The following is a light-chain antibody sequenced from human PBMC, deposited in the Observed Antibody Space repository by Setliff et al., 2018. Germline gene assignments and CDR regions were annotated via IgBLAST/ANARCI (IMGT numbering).Light chain of an antibody. Sequence: DIVMTQSPLSLPVTPGEPASISCRSSQSLLHSNGYIYLDWYLQKPGQSPQLLIYLGSNRAPGVPDRFSGSGSGTDFTLKISRVEAEDVGVYYCMQALQTPLTFGQGTKVDIK. V-gene: IGKV2-28*01. CDR3: MQALQTPLT. CDR2: LGS. CDR1: QSLLHSNGYIY. J-gene: IGKJ1*01.